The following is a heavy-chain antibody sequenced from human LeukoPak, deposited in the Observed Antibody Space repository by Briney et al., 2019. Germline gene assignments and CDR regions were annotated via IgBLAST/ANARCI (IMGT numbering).Heavy chain of an antibody. V-gene: IGHV4-34*01. CDR1: GGSFSGYY. J-gene: IGHJ3*02. CDR2: INHSGST. D-gene: IGHD6-19*01. CDR3: ARVPGSGWSAGLDAFDI. Sequence: SETLSLTCAVYGGSFSGYYWSWIRQPPGKGLEWIGEINHSGSTNYNPSLKSRATISVDTSKNQFSLKLSSVTAADTAVYYCARVPGSGWSAGLDAFDIWGQGTMVTVSS.